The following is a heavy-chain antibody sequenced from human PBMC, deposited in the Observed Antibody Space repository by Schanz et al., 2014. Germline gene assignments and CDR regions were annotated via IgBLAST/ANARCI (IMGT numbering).Heavy chain of an antibody. CDR3: ARALRHGYCNVVGCQNGGWFDI. Sequence: EVRLVESGGGLVKPGGSLRLSCAASGFSFSTHWMAWVRQAPGKGLEWVSGIGGSGDSTHYADSVKGRFIISRDSSSNTLYLQVNSLRPEDTAVYYCARALRHGYCNVVGCQNGGWFDIWGQGTLVIVSS. CDR2: IGGSGDST. D-gene: IGHD2-2*03. J-gene: IGHJ4*02. CDR1: GFSFSTHW. V-gene: IGHV3-23*04.